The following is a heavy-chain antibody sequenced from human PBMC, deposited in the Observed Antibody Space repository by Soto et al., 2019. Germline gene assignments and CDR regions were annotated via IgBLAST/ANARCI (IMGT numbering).Heavy chain of an antibody. CDR3: ASLLVITMKDY. V-gene: IGHV3-30-3*01. Sequence: SLRLSCAASGFTFSSYAMHWVRQAPGKGLEWVAVISYDGSNKYYADSVKGRFTISRDNSKNTLYLQMNSLRAEDTAVYYCASLLVITMKDYWGQGTLVTVSS. J-gene: IGHJ4*02. CDR1: GFTFSSYA. CDR2: ISYDGSNK. D-gene: IGHD3-22*01.